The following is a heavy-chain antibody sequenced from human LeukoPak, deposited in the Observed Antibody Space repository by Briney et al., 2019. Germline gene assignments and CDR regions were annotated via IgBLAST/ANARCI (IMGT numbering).Heavy chain of an antibody. CDR1: GFTFSSAA. D-gene: IGHD4-11*01. CDR3: AKEMETMTTVRLPFDY. CDR2: ISSDGSTK. Sequence: PGGSLRLSCAASGFTFSSAAMHWVRQAPGKGLDWIALISSDGSTKSYADSVKGRFTISRDNSKNTLYLQMNSLRAEDTAEYYCAKEMETMTTVRLPFDYWGQGTLVTVSS. V-gene: IGHV3-30-3*01. J-gene: IGHJ4*02.